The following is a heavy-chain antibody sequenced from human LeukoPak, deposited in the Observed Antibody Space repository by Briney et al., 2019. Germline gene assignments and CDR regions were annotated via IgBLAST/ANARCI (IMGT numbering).Heavy chain of an antibody. CDR2: ISGSGDST. Sequence: GASLRLSCAASGFTFSTYAMNWVRQAPGKGLEWVSGISGSGDSTYYAKSVKGRFIISRDNSKNTLYLQMNSLRAEDTAVYYCAKGPGSSGWYLPDYWGQGTLVTVSS. CDR3: AKGPGSSGWYLPDY. V-gene: IGHV3-23*01. J-gene: IGHJ4*02. D-gene: IGHD6-19*01. CDR1: GFTFSTYA.